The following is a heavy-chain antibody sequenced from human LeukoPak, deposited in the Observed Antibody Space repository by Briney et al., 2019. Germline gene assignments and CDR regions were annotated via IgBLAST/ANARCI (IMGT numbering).Heavy chain of an antibody. CDR1: GFNFDNFA. J-gene: IGHJ4*02. D-gene: IGHD2-2*01. CDR3: ARGRYCSSTSCTALGY. CDR2: ISHDGRTK. V-gene: IGHV3-30*04. Sequence: GGSLRLSCVVSGFNFDNFAMHWVRQPLGKGLEWVAVISHDGRTKYYADSMKGRFTISRDNSKNTLYLQMNSLRAEDMAVYYCARGRYCSSTSCTALGYWGQGTLVTVSS.